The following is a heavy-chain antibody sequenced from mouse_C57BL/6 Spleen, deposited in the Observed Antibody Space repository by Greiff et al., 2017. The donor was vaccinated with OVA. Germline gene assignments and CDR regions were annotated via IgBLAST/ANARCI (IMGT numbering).Heavy chain of an antibody. D-gene: IGHD1-1*01. CDR1: GYTFTSYW. Sequence: QVQLQQSGAELVKPGASVKLSCKASGYTFTSYWMHWVKQRPGQGLEWIGMIHPNSGSTNYNEKFKSKATLTVDKSSSTAYMQLSSLTSEDSAVYYCARSPPITTVVATRYFDVWGTGTTVTVSS. CDR3: ARSPPITTVVATRYFDV. CDR2: IHPNSGST. V-gene: IGHV1-64*01. J-gene: IGHJ1*03.